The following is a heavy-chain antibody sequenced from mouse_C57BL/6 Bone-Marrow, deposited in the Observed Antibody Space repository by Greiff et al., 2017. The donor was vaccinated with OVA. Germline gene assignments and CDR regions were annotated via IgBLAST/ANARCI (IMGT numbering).Heavy chain of an antibody. CDR3: ARQATAQATDFDY. CDR2: INSDGGST. CDR1: EYEFPSHD. J-gene: IGHJ2*01. Sequence: EVKVVESGGGLVQPGESLKLSCESNEYEFPSHDMSWVRKTPEKRLELVAAINSDGGSTYYPDTMERRFIISRDNTKKTLYLQMSSLRSEDTAVYYCARQATAQATDFDYWGQGTTLTVSS. D-gene: IGHD3-2*02. V-gene: IGHV5-2*01.